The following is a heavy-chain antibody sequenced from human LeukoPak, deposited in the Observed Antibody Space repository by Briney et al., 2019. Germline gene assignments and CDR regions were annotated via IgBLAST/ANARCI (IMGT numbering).Heavy chain of an antibody. CDR2: ISWNSGSI. V-gene: IGHV3-9*01. Sequence: GGSLRLSCAASGFTFDDYAMHWVRQAPGKGLEWVSGISWNSGSIGYADSVKGRFTISRDNAKNSLYLQMNSLRAEDTAVYYCAKEIVVVIADQEGFDYWGQGTLVTVSS. D-gene: IGHD2-21*01. CDR1: GFTFDDYA. CDR3: AKEIVVVIADQEGFDY. J-gene: IGHJ4*02.